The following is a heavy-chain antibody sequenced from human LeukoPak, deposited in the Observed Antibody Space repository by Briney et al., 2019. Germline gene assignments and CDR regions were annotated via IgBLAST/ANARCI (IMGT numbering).Heavy chain of an antibody. V-gene: IGHV3-33*06. CDR1: GFTFSSYG. CDR2: IWYDGSNK. Sequence: GGSLRLSCAASGFTFSSYGMHWVRQAPGKGLEWVAVIWYDGSNKYYADSVKGRFTISRDSSKNTLYLQMNSLRAEDTAVYYCAKDILAVAGSWYFDYWGQGTLVTVSS. J-gene: IGHJ4*02. CDR3: AKDILAVAGSWYFDY. D-gene: IGHD6-19*01.